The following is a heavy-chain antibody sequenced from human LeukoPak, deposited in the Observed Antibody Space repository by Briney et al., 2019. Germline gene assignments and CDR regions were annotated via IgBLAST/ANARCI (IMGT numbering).Heavy chain of an antibody. V-gene: IGHV3-7*01. CDR2: IKYDGSHK. CDR1: GFSFSSYW. CDR3: ASSHDSSGND. Sequence: PGGSLRLSCVASGFSFSSYWMAWVRQAPGKGLEWVANIKYDGSHKYYVDSLKGRFTISRDNAKNSVYLQMNSLRVDDTAVYFCASSHDSSGNDWGQGTMVTVSS. D-gene: IGHD3-22*01. J-gene: IGHJ4*02.